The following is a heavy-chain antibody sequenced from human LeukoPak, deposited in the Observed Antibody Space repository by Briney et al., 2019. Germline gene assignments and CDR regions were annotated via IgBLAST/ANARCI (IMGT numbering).Heavy chain of an antibody. CDR2: ISGTGGDT. CDR1: GFTFSNYG. CDR3: ARVQFQWFDP. J-gene: IGHJ5*02. V-gene: IGHV3-23*01. D-gene: IGHD6-19*01. Sequence: GGSLRLSCVASGFTFSNYGMNWVRQAPGKGLEWVSAISGTGGDTYYADSVKGRFTIARDNSKKTLYLQMNNLRVEDTAVYYCARVQFQWFDPWGQGTLVTVSS.